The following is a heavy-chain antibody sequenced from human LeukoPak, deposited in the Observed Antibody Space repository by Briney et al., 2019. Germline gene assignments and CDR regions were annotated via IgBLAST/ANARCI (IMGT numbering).Heavy chain of an antibody. V-gene: IGHV1-46*01. CDR3: ARGEMKGSGSYYRGIVGFPFDY. D-gene: IGHD3-10*01. J-gene: IGHJ4*02. CDR1: GYTFPSHY. CDR2: INPSVCCT. Sequence: ASVTVSCLASGYTFPSHYLHWVRQAPAQARDWVGIINPSVCCTSYAQKFQGRATMTRDTSTSTVYMELSSLRSEDTAVYYCARGEMKGSGSYYRGIVGFPFDYWGQGTLVTVSS.